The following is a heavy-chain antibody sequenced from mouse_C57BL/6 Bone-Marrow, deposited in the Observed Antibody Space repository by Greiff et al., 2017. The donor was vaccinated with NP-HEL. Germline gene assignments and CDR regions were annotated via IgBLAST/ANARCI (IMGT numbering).Heavy chain of an antibody. D-gene: IGHD1-1*01. J-gene: IGHJ4*01. V-gene: IGHV1-64*01. CDR1: GYTFTSYW. CDR2: IHPNSGST. CDR3: ARRGGSSCYYYAMDY. Sequence: VQLQQPGAELVKPGASVKLSCKASGYTFTSYWMHWVKQRPGQGLEWIGMIHPNSGSTNYNEKFKSKATLTVDKSSSTAYMQLSSLTSEDSAVYYGARRGGSSCYYYAMDYWGQGTSVTVSS.